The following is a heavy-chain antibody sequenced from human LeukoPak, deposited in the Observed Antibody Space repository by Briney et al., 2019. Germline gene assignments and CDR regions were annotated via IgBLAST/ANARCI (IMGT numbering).Heavy chain of an antibody. Sequence: ASVKVSCKASGGTFSSYAISWVRQAPGQGLEWMGRIIPIFGTANYAQKFQGRVTITTDESTSTAYMELSSLRSEDTAVYYCAREGEGIAAAGTLLVYFDYWGQGTLVTVSS. V-gene: IGHV1-69*05. D-gene: IGHD6-13*01. CDR1: GGTFSSYA. CDR2: IIPIFGTA. CDR3: AREGEGIAAAGTLLVYFDY. J-gene: IGHJ4*02.